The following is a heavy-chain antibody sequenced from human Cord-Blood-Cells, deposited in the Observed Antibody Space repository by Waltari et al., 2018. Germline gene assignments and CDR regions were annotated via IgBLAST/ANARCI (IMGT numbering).Heavy chain of an antibody. CDR3: ARVRTGGYAFDI. D-gene: IGHD2-8*02. CDR2: INSDGSST. J-gene: IGHJ3*02. Sequence: EVQLVESGGGLVQPGGSLRLSCAASGFTFSSYWMPCVLQAPGKWLVLVSRINSDGSSTSYADSVKGRFTISRDNAKNTLYLQMNSLRAEDTAVYYCARVRTGGYAFDIWGQGTMVTVSS. CDR1: GFTFSSYW. V-gene: IGHV3-74*01.